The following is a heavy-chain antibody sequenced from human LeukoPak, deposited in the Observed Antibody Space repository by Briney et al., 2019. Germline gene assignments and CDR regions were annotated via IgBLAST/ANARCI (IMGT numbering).Heavy chain of an antibody. Sequence: GGSLRLSCAASGFTFSSYSMNWVRQAPGKGLEWVSSISSSSSYIYYADSVKGRFTISRDNARNSLYLQMNSLRAEDTAVYYCARDGEVVVAAADRYDYYYMDVWGKGTTVTVSS. V-gene: IGHV3-21*01. CDR2: ISSSSSYI. CDR1: GFTFSSYS. CDR3: ARDGEVVVAAADRYDYYYMDV. D-gene: IGHD2-15*01. J-gene: IGHJ6*03.